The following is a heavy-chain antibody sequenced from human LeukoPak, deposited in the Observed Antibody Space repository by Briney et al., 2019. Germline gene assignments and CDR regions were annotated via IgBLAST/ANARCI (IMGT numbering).Heavy chain of an antibody. CDR3: VRSANNCFDF. D-gene: IGHD5-24*01. Sequence: ASVTVSCKASGYTFSGNYLHWVRQVPGQGLEWVGWIYPKSGGTKQAQKFQGRVTMTRDTSITTAYMELNRLRSDDMAIYYCVRSANNCFDFWGQGTLVTVSS. CDR1: GYTFSGNY. J-gene: IGHJ4*02. CDR2: IYPKSGGT. V-gene: IGHV1-2*02.